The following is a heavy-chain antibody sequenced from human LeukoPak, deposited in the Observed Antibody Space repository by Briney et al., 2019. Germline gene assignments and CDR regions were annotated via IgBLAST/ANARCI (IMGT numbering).Heavy chain of an antibody. CDR1: GFAFSDYS. J-gene: IGHJ4*02. CDR3: ARDDNWGFDY. D-gene: IGHD7-27*01. CDR2: IRGSGSGMGSGS. Sequence: GGSLRLSCAASGFAFSDYSMNWVRQAPGKGLEWIANIRGSGSGMGSGSYYAGAVQGRCTISRDNAKNSRCLQMSSLRAEDTAFYYCARDDNWGFDYWGQGALVTVSS. V-gene: IGHV3-21*05.